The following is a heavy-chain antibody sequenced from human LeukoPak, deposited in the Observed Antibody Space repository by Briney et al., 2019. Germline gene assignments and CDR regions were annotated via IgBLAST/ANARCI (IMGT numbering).Heavy chain of an antibody. CDR1: GLTFSSYW. J-gene: IGHJ4*02. CDR2: IKQDGSEK. V-gene: IGHV3-7*01. D-gene: IGHD2-2*01. Sequence: PGGSLRLSCAVSGLTFSSYWMTWVRQAPGKGLELVANIKQDGSEKYYVDSVKGRFTISRDNAKNSLYLQMSSVRAEDTAVYYCARVGCTSTSCLANWGPGTLVTVSS. CDR3: ARVGCTSTSCLAN.